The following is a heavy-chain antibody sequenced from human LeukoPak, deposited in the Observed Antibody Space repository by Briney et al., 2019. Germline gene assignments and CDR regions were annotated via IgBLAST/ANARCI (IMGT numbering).Heavy chain of an antibody. Sequence: GGSLRLSCSASGFTFGNHAMYWVRQAPGKGLEYVSAISSTGGSTYYSDSVKGRFTISRDNSKNTLYLQMSSLRAEDTAVYYCVKDPRGSGLRAYFEYWGRGTPVAVSS. CDR3: VKDPRGSGLRAYFEY. D-gene: IGHD6-19*01. CDR1: GFTFGNHA. CDR2: ISSTGGST. J-gene: IGHJ4*02. V-gene: IGHV3-64D*09.